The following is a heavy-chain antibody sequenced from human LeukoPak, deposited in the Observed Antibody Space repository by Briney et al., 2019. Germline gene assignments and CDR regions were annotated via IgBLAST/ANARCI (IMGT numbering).Heavy chain of an antibody. CDR2: ISPNSDNI. CDR3: ARDVRYYYDSSGYTPRGYYFDY. D-gene: IGHD3-22*01. J-gene: IGHJ4*02. Sequence: GGSLRLSCAATGFSFRDRYMSWIRQAPGKGMEWVAYISPNSDNIHYADSVKGRFTISRDNAKNSLYLQMNSLRAEDTAVYYCARDVRYYYDSSGYTPRGYYFDYWGQGTLVTVSS. V-gene: IGHV3-11*06. CDR1: GFSFRDRY.